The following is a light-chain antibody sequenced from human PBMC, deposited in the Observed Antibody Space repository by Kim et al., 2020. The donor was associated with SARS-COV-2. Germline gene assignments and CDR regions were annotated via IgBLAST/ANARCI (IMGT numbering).Light chain of an antibody. J-gene: IGLJ2*01. CDR1: SLRTFP. V-gene: IGLV3-19*01. Sequence: SSELTQDPPVSVALGQTVRITCQGASLRTFPASWFQQRSGQAPVLIVYGDDFRPSEVPERFSASVSGDTSSLTITATRAEDEADYYCCSRQSSGDRLAFGGGTQLTVL. CDR2: GDD. CDR3: CSRQSSGDRLA.